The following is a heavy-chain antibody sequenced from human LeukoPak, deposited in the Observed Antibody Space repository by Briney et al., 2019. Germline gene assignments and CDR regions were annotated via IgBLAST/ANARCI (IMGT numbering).Heavy chain of an antibody. J-gene: IGHJ6*02. D-gene: IGHD3-3*01. Sequence: PGGSLRLSCAASGFTVSSNYMSWVRQAPGKGLEWVSVIYSGGSTYYADSVKGRFTISRGNSKNTLYLQMNSLRAEDTAVYYCAREQLGNFWSGYFPYYYYGMDVWGQGTTVTVSS. V-gene: IGHV3-66*01. CDR3: AREQLGNFWSGYFPYYYYGMDV. CDR2: IYSGGST. CDR1: GFTVSSNY.